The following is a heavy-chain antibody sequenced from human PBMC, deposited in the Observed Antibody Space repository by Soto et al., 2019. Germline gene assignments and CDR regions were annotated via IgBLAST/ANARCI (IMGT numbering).Heavy chain of an antibody. CDR2: VYYSGTT. CDR1: GGSVSDKTYY. D-gene: IGHD4-17*01. J-gene: IGHJ4*02. V-gene: IGHV4-61*01. CDR3: ARTTAVPNTLRSRYFFDY. Sequence: SDTLSLTCSVSGGSVSDKTYYWSWIRQPPGKRLEWIGYVYYSGTTNYNPSLKSRVTISVDLSKNRFSLRLSSVTTADTALYYCARTTAVPNTLRSRYFFDYWGQGTLVTVSS.